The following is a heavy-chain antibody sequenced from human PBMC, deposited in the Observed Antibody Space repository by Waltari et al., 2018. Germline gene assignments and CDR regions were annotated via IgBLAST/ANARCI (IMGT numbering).Heavy chain of an antibody. V-gene: IGHV3-30-3*01. CDR2: ISYTGYNK. CDR3: TRDGATRTYSYSVDV. Sequence: QVQLVESGGGVVQPGRSLRLPCTASGFDFSPHPMHWVRQAPGKGLEWVAVISYTGYNKYYTDSVKGRFTISRDNSKNTLFLEMQSLRPEDTALYYCTRDGATRTYSYSVDVWGKGATVTVSS. CDR1: GFDFSPHP. J-gene: IGHJ6*03. D-gene: IGHD1-26*01.